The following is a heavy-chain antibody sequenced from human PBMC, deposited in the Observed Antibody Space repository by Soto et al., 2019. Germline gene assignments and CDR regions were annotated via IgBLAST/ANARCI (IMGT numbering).Heavy chain of an antibody. Sequence: EVQLVESGGGLVKPGGSLRLSCAASGFPFINAWMTWVRQAPGKGLEWVGRIKSKTDGGAIDYGAPVKNRFTISRDDSKNTLYPQMNSLKTEDTAVYYCTTAGPHRSSSIWFAPWGQGTLVTVSS. D-gene: IGHD6-6*01. CDR2: IKSKTDGGAI. V-gene: IGHV3-15*01. J-gene: IGHJ5*02. CDR3: TTAGPHRSSSIWFAP. CDR1: GFPFINAW.